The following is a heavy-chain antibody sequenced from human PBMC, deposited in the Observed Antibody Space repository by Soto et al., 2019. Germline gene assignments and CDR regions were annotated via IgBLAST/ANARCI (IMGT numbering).Heavy chain of an antibody. Sequence: QVQLVQSGAEVKKPGASVKVSCKASGYIFTSYVLHWVRQAPGQRPEWMGWINAGNGNTKYSQNFQGRVTISKNTSASTVYMELRSLKSEDTAVYYCARDRTYYGDYMGDYWGQGPLVAVSS. V-gene: IGHV1-3*01. CDR1: GYIFTSYV. CDR2: INAGNGNT. CDR3: ARDRTYYGDYMGDY. D-gene: IGHD4-17*01. J-gene: IGHJ4*02.